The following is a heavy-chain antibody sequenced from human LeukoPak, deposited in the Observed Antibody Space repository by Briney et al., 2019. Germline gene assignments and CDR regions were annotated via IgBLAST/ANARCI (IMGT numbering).Heavy chain of an antibody. D-gene: IGHD3-22*01. CDR1: GFTFSSYS. J-gene: IGHJ4*02. Sequence: GGSLRLSCAASGFTFSSYSMNWVRQAPGKVLEWVSYISSNGSTIYYADSVKGRFTISRDNAKKSLYLQMNSLRAEDTAVYYCVRDRGWLSNPGYFDYWGRGTLVTVSS. V-gene: IGHV3-48*04. CDR3: VRDRGWLSNPGYFDY. CDR2: ISSNGSTI.